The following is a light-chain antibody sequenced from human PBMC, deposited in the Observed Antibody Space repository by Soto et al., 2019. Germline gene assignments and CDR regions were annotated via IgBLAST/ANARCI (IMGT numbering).Light chain of an antibody. J-gene: IGKJ4*01. Sequence: EIVLTQSPATLSLSPGERATLSCGASQSISSYLAWYQQKPGLAPRLLIYDASSRATGIPDRFSGSGSGTDFTLTISRLEPEDFATYYCQQYNSYSLTFGGGTKVEIK. CDR1: QSISSY. CDR2: DAS. CDR3: QQYNSYSLT. V-gene: IGKV3D-20*01.